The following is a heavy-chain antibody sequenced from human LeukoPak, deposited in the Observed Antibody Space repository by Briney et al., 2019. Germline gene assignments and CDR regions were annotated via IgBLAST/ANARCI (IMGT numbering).Heavy chain of an antibody. CDR2: IKQDGSEK. CDR1: GFTFSSYW. D-gene: IGHD2-2*02. J-gene: IGHJ6*03. CDR3: ARDRAAIERYYYYYYYMDV. V-gene: IGHV3-7*01. Sequence: PGGSLRLSCAASGFTFSSYWMSWVRQAPGKGLEWVANIKQDGSEKYYVDSVKGRFTISRDNAKNSLYLQMNSLRAEDTAVYYCARDRAAIERYYYYYYYMDVWGKGTTVTISS.